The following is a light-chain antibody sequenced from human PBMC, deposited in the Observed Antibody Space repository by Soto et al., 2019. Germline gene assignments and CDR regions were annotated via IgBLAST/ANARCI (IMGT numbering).Light chain of an antibody. Sequence: VVTHSPGTLSVSPGERATLSCRASQTVRSKVAWYQQKPGQAPRLLVYGASIRATGIPARFSGSGSGTEFTLTISGLQSEDFAVYYCQQYHDWPPLTFGQGTRLEIK. CDR2: GAS. CDR3: QQYHDWPPLT. CDR1: QTVRSK. V-gene: IGKV3-15*01. J-gene: IGKJ5*01.